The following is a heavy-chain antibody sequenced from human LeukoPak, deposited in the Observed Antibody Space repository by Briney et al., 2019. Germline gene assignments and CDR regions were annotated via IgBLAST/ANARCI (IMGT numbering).Heavy chain of an antibody. CDR1: GGTFSSYA. CDR3: ARTYLTMSGSPREYFDY. CDR2: IIPILGIA. V-gene: IGHV1-69*04. J-gene: IGHJ4*02. D-gene: IGHD3-10*01. Sequence: SVKVSCKASGGTFSSYAISWVRQAPGQGLEWMGRIIPILGIANYAQKFQGRVTITADKSTSTAYMELSSLRSEDTAVYYCARTYLTMSGSPREYFDYWGQGALVTVSS.